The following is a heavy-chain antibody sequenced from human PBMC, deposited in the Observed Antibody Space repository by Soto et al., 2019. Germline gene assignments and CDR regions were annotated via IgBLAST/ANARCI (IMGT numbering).Heavy chain of an antibody. CDR2: IYYSGST. V-gene: IGHV4-39*01. J-gene: IGHJ4*02. CDR1: GGSISSSSYY. D-gene: IGHD4-17*01. Sequence: SETLSLTCTVSGGSISSSSYYWGWIRQPPGKGLEWIGSIYYSGSTYYNPSLKSRVTTSVDTSKNQFSLKLSSVTAADTAVYYCARSGVYGDYAYDYWGQGTLVTVSS. CDR3: ARSGVYGDYAYDY.